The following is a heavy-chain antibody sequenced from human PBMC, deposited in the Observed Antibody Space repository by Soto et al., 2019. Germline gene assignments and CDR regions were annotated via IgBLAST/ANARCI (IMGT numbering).Heavy chain of an antibody. CDR3: ARVYSGSYSDS. CDR2: ICHSGST. CDR1: GGSLRSNNW. J-gene: IGHJ4*02. Sequence: QVQLQESGPGLVKPSGTLSLTCAVSGGSLRSNNWWSWVRQPPGKGLEWIGEICHSGSTYYNPSLKTRVTISVDKSKNQCSRNVSSVTAADTAVYYCARVYSGSYSDSWGQGTLVTFSS. V-gene: IGHV4-4*02. D-gene: IGHD1-26*01.